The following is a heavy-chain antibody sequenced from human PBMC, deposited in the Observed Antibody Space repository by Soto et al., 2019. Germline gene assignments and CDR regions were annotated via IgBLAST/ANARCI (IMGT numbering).Heavy chain of an antibody. CDR1: GYTLTELS. CDR3: ATRRRWGLARIYYYYGMDV. D-gene: IGHD5-12*01. J-gene: IGHJ6*02. Sequence: ASVKVSCKISGYTLTELSMHWVRQAPGKGPEWMGGFDPEDGETIYAQKFQGRVTMTEDTSTDTAYMELSSLRSEDTAVYYCATRRRWGLARIYYYYGMDVWGQGTTVTVSS. V-gene: IGHV1-24*01. CDR2: FDPEDGET.